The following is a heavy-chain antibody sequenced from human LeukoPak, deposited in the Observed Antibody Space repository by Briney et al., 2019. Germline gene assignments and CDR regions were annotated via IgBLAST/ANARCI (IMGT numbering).Heavy chain of an antibody. J-gene: IGHJ4*02. D-gene: IGHD3-3*01. CDR1: GFTLSSYA. CDR2: ISGSGGST. CDR3: ASNHYDFWSGYTH. V-gene: IGHV3-23*01. Sequence: GGSLRLSCAASGFTLSSYAMSWVRQAPGKGLEWVSAISGSGGSTYYADSVKGRFTISRHNSKNTLYLQMNSLRAEDTAVYYCASNHYDFWSGYTHWGQGTLVTVSS.